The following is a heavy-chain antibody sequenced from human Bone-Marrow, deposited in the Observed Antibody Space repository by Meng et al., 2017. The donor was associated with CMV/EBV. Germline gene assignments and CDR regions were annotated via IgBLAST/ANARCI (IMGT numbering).Heavy chain of an antibody. CDR1: GFTFSSYG. J-gene: IGHJ4*02. V-gene: IGHV3-30*02. D-gene: IGHD1-26*01. CDR2: IRYDGNNK. Sequence: GGSLRLSCAASGFTFSSYGMHWVRQAPGKGLEWVSFIRYDGNNKYYIDSVKGRFTISRDNSKNMLYLQMDSLRPEDTAVYYCAKDEWEWEPLKGPPFDYWGQGTLVTFSS. CDR3: AKDEWEWEPLKGPPFDY.